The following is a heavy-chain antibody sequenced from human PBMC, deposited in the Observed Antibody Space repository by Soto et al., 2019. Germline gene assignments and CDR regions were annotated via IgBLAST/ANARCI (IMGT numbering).Heavy chain of an antibody. Sequence: PSETLSLTYTVSGGSISSSSYYWGWIRQPPGKGLEWIGSIYYSGSTYYNPSLKSRVTISVDTSKNQFSLKLSSVTAADTAVYYCARLFLGPYYMDVWGKGTTVTVSS. J-gene: IGHJ6*03. V-gene: IGHV4-39*07. CDR1: GGSISSSSYY. D-gene: IGHD3-3*01. CDR2: IYYSGST. CDR3: ARLFLGPYYMDV.